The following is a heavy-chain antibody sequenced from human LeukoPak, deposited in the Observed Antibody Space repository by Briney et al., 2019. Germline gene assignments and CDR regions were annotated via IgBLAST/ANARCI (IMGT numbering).Heavy chain of an antibody. Sequence: PGRSLRLSCAASGFTFSSYGMHWVRQAPGKGLEWVAVISYDGSNKYYADSVKGRFTISRDNSKNTLYLQMNSLRAEDTAVYYCAKEEYSSGSADYWGQGTLVTVSS. CDR3: AKEEYSSGSADY. D-gene: IGHD6-19*01. V-gene: IGHV3-30*18. CDR2: ISYDGSNK. CDR1: GFTFSSYG. J-gene: IGHJ4*02.